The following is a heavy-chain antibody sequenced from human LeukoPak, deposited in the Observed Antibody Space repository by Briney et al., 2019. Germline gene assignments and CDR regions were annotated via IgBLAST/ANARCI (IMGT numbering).Heavy chain of an antibody. J-gene: IGHJ3*01. CDR1: GDSIFSSY. CDR3: ARRFSSRSDGNGYYYGHDAFDV. Sequence: SGTLSLTCSLSGDSIFSSYGSSGRPPPGKGRECVCNIYNIATTNYNPSLQSRVTMSVDTSKSQFSLHLTSVSAADTAVYYCARRFSSRSDGNGYYYGHDAFDVWGQGTLVTVSS. D-gene: IGHD3-22*01. CDR2: IYNIATT. V-gene: IGHV4-59*08.